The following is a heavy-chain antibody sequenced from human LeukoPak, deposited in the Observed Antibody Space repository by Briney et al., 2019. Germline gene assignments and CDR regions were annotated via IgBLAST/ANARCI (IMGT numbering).Heavy chain of an antibody. J-gene: IGHJ3*02. CDR2: IYYSGST. V-gene: IGHV4-59*01. CDR1: GGSISSYY. Sequence: SETLSLTCTISGGSISSYYWSWIRQPPGKGLEWIGYIYYSGSTNYNPSLKSRVTISVDTSKNQFSLKLSSVTDADTAVYYCAREYSGSYSDAFDIWGQGTMVTVSS. CDR3: AREYSGSYSDAFDI. D-gene: IGHD1-26*01.